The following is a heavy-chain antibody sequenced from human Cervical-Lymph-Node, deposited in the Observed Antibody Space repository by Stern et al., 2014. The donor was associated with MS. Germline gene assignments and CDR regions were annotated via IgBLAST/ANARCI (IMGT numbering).Heavy chain of an antibody. CDR2: IYPGDSAT. CDR1: GYTFSIYW. Sequence: VQLVPSGAQLIRPGESLKISCKGSGYTFSIYWIAWVRQMPGKGLAWMGIIYPGDSATCSSPSFPGQVPMSADKSTSTAYLQWSSLNASDAAMYFCARQTTAWASDVWGQGTLVTVSS. CDR3: ARQTTAWASDV. V-gene: IGHV5-51*01. J-gene: IGHJ4*02. D-gene: IGHD1-14*01.